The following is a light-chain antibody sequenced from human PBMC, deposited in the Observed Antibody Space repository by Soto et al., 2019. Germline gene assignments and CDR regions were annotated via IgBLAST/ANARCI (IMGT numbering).Light chain of an antibody. Sequence: EIVLTQSPGTLSLSPGERATLSCRASQRISSSYVAWYQQKPGQAPRLLIYAASSRATGIPDRFSGSGSGKDFTLTISRLEPEDFAVYYCQQYGSSSYTFGQGTQLEIK. CDR1: QRISSSY. J-gene: IGKJ2*01. CDR2: AAS. V-gene: IGKV3-20*01. CDR3: QQYGSSSYT.